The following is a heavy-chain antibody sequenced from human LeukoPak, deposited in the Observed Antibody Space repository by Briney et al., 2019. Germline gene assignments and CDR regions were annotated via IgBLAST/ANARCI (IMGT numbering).Heavy chain of an antibody. Sequence: GRSLRLSCAASGFTFSSYGMHWVRQAPGKGLEWVAFIRYDGSNKYYADSVKGRFTISRDNSKNTLYLQMNSLRAEDTAVYYCASQPGYYYDSSGYYYFDYWGQGTLVTVSS. CDR1: GFTFSSYG. V-gene: IGHV3-30*02. CDR2: IRYDGSNK. D-gene: IGHD3-22*01. CDR3: ASQPGYYYDSSGYYYFDY. J-gene: IGHJ4*02.